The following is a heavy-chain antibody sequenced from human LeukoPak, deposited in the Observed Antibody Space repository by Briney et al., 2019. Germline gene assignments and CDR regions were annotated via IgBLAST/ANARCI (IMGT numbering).Heavy chain of an antibody. CDR2: VSYDGSWD. V-gene: IGHV3-30*01. CDR1: GFTFTNYA. D-gene: IGHD3-16*02. Sequence: HTGGSLRLSCAASGFTFTNYAMHWVRQTPGKGLEWVAFVSYDGSWDPYSDSVKGRFTISRDASKNTLYLQMNSLRAEDTAVYYCTREERGYIPAFWGQGTLVTVSS. J-gene: IGHJ4*02. CDR3: TREERGYIPAF.